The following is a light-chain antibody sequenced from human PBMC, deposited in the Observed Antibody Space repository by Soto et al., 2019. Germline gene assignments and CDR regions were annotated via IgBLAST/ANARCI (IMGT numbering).Light chain of an antibody. CDR2: DVS. CDR1: SSDVGGYNY. V-gene: IGLV2-14*01. CDR3: SSYTSSSTVV. Sequence: QSALTQPGSVSGSPGQSITISCTGTSSDVGGYNYVSWYQQHPGKAPKLMIYDVSNRPSGVSNRFSGSKSGNTASLALSGLQAEDEADHYCSSYTSSSTVVFGGGTKLTVL. J-gene: IGLJ2*01.